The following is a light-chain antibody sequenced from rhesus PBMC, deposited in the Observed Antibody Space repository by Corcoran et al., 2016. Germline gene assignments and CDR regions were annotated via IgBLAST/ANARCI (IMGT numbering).Light chain of an antibody. Sequence: DIQMTQSPSSLSASVGDTVTITCRASQGISNYLAWYQQKPGKAPKPLIYSAYNLESGVPSRFSGSGSGTYFNLTISSLQPEDFATYSCQQHNSYPPTFGQGTKVEIK. CDR3: QQHNSYPPT. V-gene: IGKV1S14*01. J-gene: IGKJ1*01. CDR2: SAY. CDR1: QGISNY.